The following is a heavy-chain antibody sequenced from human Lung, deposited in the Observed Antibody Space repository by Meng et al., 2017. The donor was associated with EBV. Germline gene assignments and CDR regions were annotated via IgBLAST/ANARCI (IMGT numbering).Heavy chain of an antibody. CDR2: INPGNGIT. Sequence: QVQLVQSGAEVKKPGASVKISCKASGYTFTTYPMHWVRQAPGQRPEWVGWINPGNGITKYSHKFQDRVTIIRDTSANTAFLELRSLRLEDTAVYYCARGIEVVGTGYFWGQGSLFTVSS. D-gene: IGHD2-2*01. J-gene: IGHJ4*02. CDR3: ARGIEVVGTGYF. CDR1: GYTFTTYP. V-gene: IGHV1-3*01.